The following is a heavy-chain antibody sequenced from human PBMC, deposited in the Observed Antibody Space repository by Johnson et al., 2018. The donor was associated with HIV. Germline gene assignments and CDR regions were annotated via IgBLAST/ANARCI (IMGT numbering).Heavy chain of an antibody. Sequence: VQLVESGGGLVQPGGSLRLSCAASGFIFSSYDMHWVRQATGKGLEWVSAIGTAGDTYYPGSVKGRFTISRENAKNSLYLQMNSLRAEDTALYYCAKANRAMTKGGFGAFDIWGQGTMVTVSS. CDR2: IGTAGDT. J-gene: IGHJ3*02. D-gene: IGHD1-14*01. V-gene: IGHV3-13*01. CDR3: AKANRAMTKGGFGAFDI. CDR1: GFIFSSYD.